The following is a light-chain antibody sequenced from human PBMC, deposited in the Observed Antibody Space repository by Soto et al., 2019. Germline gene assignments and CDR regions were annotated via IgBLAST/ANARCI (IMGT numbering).Light chain of an antibody. CDR3: QQYDKWPRT. J-gene: IGKJ1*01. Sequence: EIVMTQSPATLSVSPGERATLSCRASQSVSRKLAWYQQTRGQAARLLIYGAPTRATGVPARFSGSGSGPEFTLTISNLQSEDFAVYHCQQYDKWPRTFGQGTKVDIK. CDR2: GAP. V-gene: IGKV3-15*01. CDR1: QSVSRK.